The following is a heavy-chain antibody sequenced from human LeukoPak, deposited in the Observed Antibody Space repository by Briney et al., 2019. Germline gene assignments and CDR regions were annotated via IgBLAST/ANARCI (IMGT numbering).Heavy chain of an antibody. CDR2: MNPNSGNT. V-gene: IGHV1-8*01. CDR3: ARRVGATVNWFDP. CDR1: GYTFTSYD. J-gene: IGHJ5*02. D-gene: IGHD1-26*01. Sequence: ASVKVSCKASGYTFTSYDINWVRQATGQGVEWMGWMNPNSGNTGYAQKFQGRVTMTRNTSISTAYMELSSLRSEDTAVYYCARRVGATVNWFDPWGQGTLVTVSS.